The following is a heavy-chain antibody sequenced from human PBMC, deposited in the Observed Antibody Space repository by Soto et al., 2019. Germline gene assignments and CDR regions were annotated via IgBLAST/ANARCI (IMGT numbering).Heavy chain of an antibody. D-gene: IGHD3-10*01. CDR2: IYSGGST. CDR1: GFTVSSNY. V-gene: IGHV3-66*01. J-gene: IGHJ6*03. Sequence: GGSLRLSCAASGFTVSSNYMSWVRQAPGKGLEWVSVIYSGGSTYYADSVKGRFTISRDNSKNTLYLQMNSLRAEDTAVYYCARDTESMVRGVIRGSKYYYYMDVWGKGTTVTVSS. CDR3: ARDTESMVRGVIRGSKYYYYMDV.